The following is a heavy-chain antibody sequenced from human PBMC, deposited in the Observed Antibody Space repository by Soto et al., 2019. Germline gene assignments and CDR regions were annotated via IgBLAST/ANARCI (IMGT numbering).Heavy chain of an antibody. CDR1: GYGFTSYW. J-gene: IGHJ4*02. D-gene: IGHD2-21*02. Sequence: GGSLKISVTGSGYGFTSYWIGWVRQRPGKRLEWMGIIYPGNSDTRYSQTLQGQVTISADKSISTAYLQWSSLKASDTDMYYCARRAYCGGDCYPPDFDYWGQGTLVTVSS. V-gene: IGHV5-51*01. CDR3: ARRAYCGGDCYPPDFDY. CDR2: IYPGNSDT.